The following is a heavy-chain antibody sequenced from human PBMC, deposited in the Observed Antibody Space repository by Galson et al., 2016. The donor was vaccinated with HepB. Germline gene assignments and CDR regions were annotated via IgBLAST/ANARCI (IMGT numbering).Heavy chain of an antibody. CDR1: GFSFSTYE. CDR2: ISAGDSVM. D-gene: IGHD3-10*01. J-gene: IGHJ6*02. V-gene: IGHV3-48*03. Sequence: SLRLSCAATGFSFSTYEMNWVRQASGKGLEWISFISAGDSVMHYADSVRGRVTISRDNAENSLFLQMNSLRVEDTAVYYCARASLLRFGKNGMDVWGQGTPVTVSS. CDR3: ARASLLRFGKNGMDV.